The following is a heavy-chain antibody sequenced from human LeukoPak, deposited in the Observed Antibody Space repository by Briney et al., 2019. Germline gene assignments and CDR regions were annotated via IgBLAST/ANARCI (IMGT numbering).Heavy chain of an antibody. CDR3: ARERWLQFGWFDP. V-gene: IGHV1-2*02. Sequence: ASVKVSCKASGYTFTGYYMHWVRQAPGQGLEWMGWINPNSGGTNYAQKFQGRVTMTRDTSISTAYMELSRLRSDDAAVYYCARERWLQFGWFDPWGQGTLVTVSS. J-gene: IGHJ5*02. CDR2: INPNSGGT. CDR1: GYTFTGYY. D-gene: IGHD5-24*01.